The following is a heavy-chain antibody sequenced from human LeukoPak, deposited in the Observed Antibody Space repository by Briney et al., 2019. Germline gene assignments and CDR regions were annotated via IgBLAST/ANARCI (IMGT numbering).Heavy chain of an antibody. D-gene: IGHD2-15*01. V-gene: IGHV4-4*07. CDR2: FFTGGTT. CDR1: GGSVSNFY. CDR3: ARDQFCSGGGCYPRIDY. Sequence: SETLSLTCTVSGGSVSNFYWSWIRQPAGTGLEWIGRFFTGGTTYYNPSLESRVTMSVDTSKNQFSLNLSSVTAADTAVYFCARDQFCSGGGCYPRIDYWGQGILVTVSS. J-gene: IGHJ4*02.